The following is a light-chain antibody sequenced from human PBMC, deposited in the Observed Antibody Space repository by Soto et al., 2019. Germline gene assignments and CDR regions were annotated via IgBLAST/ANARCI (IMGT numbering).Light chain of an antibody. V-gene: IGKV3-20*01. CDR1: QSVLSNY. J-gene: IGKJ1*01. Sequence: EIVLTQSPGTLSLSPGERVTLSCRASQSVLSNYVAWYQHKPGQAPRLLIFGASTTATGIPDRFSGSGSGTDFTLTISSLEPEDFAVYYCQQYGSSPRTVGQGTKVDIK. CDR2: GAS. CDR3: QQYGSSPRT.